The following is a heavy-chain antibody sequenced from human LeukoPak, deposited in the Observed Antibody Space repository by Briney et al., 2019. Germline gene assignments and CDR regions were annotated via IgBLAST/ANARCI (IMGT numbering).Heavy chain of an antibody. J-gene: IGHJ4*02. D-gene: IGHD7-27*01. CDR2: IKQDGSEK. V-gene: IGHV3-7*01. Sequence: PGGSLRLSCAASGFSLSNYWMNWVRQAPGKGLEWVANIKQDGSEKNCVDSVKGRFSISRDNAKNSLILQMNSLRDEDTAVYYCARGVWAPFDSWGQGTLVSVSS. CDR3: ARGVWAPFDS. CDR1: GFSLSNYW.